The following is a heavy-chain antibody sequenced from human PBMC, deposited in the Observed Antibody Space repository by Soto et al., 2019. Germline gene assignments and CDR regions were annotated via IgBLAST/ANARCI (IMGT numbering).Heavy chain of an antibody. V-gene: IGHV3-48*02. CDR1: GFTFSSYS. D-gene: IGHD3-16*01. J-gene: IGHJ6*02. CDR3: ARSYGYYYYYGMDV. CDR2: ISSSSSTI. Sequence: EVQLVESGGGLVQPGGSLRLSCAASGFTFSSYSMNWVRQAPGKGLEWVSYISSSSSTIYYADSVKGRFTISRDNAKNSLYLQMNSLRDEYTAVYYCARSYGYYYYYGMDVWGQGTTVTVSS.